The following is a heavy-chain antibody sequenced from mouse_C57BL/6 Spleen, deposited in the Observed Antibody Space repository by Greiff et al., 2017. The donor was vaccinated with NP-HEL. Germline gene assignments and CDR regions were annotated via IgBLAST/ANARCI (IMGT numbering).Heavy chain of an antibody. D-gene: IGHD2-4*01. Sequence: EVQLQQSGPELVKPGASVKISCKASGYTFTDYYMNWVKQSHGKSLEWIGDINPNNGGTSYNQKFKGKATLTVDKSSSTAYMELRSLTSEDSAVYYCARGPDYGGYYFDYWGQGTTLTVSS. CDR1: GYTFTDYY. CDR2: INPNNGGT. V-gene: IGHV1-26*01. J-gene: IGHJ2*01. CDR3: ARGPDYGGYYFDY.